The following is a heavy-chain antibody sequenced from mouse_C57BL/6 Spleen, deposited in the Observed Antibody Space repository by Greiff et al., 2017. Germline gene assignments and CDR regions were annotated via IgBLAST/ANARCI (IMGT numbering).Heavy chain of an antibody. CDR2: IWSGGST. Sequence: QVQLQQSGPGLVQPSQSLSITCTVSGFSLTSYGVHWVRQSPGKGLEWLGVIWSGGSTDYNAALISRLSISKDNSKSQVFFKMNSLQADDTAIYYCATYSNYLFAYWGQGTLVTVSA. CDR3: ATYSNYLFAY. D-gene: IGHD2-5*01. J-gene: IGHJ3*01. CDR1: GFSLTSYG. V-gene: IGHV2-2*01.